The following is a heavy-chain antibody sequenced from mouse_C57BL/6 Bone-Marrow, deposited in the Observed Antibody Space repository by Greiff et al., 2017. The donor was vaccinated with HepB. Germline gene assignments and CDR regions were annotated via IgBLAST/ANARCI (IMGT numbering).Heavy chain of an antibody. D-gene: IGHD1-1*01. CDR1: GFNIKDDY. J-gene: IGHJ2*01. CDR3: TTSIITTVVLFDY. Sequence: VQLQQSGAELVRPGASVKLSCTASGFNIKDDYMHWVKQRPEQGLEWIGWIDPENGDTEYASKFQGKATITADTSSNTAYLQLSSLTSEDTAVYYCTTSIITTVVLFDYWGQGTTLTVSS. CDR2: IDPENGDT. V-gene: IGHV14-4*01.